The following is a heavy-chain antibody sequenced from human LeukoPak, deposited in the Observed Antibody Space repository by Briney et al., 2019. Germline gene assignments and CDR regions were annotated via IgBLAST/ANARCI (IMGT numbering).Heavy chain of an antibody. Sequence: SPGGSLRLSCAASGFTFSSYSMNWVRQAPGKGLEWVSSISSSSSYIYYADSVKGRFTISRDNAKNSLYLQMNSLRAEDTAVYYCARAQRSGPRPRVVVAAFYFDYWGQGTLVTVSS. D-gene: IGHD2-15*01. CDR3: ARAQRSGPRPRVVVAAFYFDY. V-gene: IGHV3-21*01. J-gene: IGHJ4*02. CDR1: GFTFSSYS. CDR2: ISSSSSYI.